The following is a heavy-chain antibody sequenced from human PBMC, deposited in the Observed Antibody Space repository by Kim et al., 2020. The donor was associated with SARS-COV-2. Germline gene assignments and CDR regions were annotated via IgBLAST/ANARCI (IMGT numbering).Heavy chain of an antibody. V-gene: IGHV1-69*06. Sequence: SVKVSCKASGGTFSSYAISWVRQAPGQGLEWMGGIIPIFGTANYAQKFQGRVTITADKSTSTAYMELSSLRSEDTAVYYCARDPPRGYCSGGSCPGDYWGQGTLVTVSS. J-gene: IGHJ4*02. CDR1: GGTFSSYA. CDR3: ARDPPRGYCSGGSCPGDY. D-gene: IGHD2-15*01. CDR2: IIPIFGTA.